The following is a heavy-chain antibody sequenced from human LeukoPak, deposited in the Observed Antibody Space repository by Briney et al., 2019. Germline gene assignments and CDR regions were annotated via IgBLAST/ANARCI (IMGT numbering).Heavy chain of an antibody. D-gene: IGHD4-17*01. V-gene: IGHV3-53*01. J-gene: IGHJ4*02. CDR2: IYSGGST. CDR1: GFTVSSNY. Sequence: GGSLRLSCAASGFTVSSNYVSWVRQAPGKGLEWVSVIYSGGSTYYADFVKGRFTISRDNSKNTLYLQMNSLRAEDTAVYYCVRGDYGDYTLFDYWGQGTLVTVSS. CDR3: VRGDYGDYTLFDY.